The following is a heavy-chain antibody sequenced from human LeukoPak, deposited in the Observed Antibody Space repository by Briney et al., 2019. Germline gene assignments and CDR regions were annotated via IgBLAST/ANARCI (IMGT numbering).Heavy chain of an antibody. CDR3: AKTAARIVVVVAATAYYFDY. V-gene: IGHV3-23*01. Sequence: GGSLRLSCAASGFTFSSYAMSWVHQAPGKGLEWVSTISGSGGSTYYADSVKGRFTISRDNSKNTLYLQMNSLRAEDTAVYYCAKTAARIVVVVAATAYYFDYWGQGTLVTVSS. CDR1: GFTFSSYA. D-gene: IGHD2-15*01. J-gene: IGHJ4*02. CDR2: ISGSGGST.